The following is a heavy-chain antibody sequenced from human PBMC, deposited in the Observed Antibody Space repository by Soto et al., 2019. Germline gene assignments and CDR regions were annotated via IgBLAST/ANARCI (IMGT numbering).Heavy chain of an antibody. CDR1: GASLSSYY. J-gene: IGHJ4*02. D-gene: IGHD2-15*01. Sequence: SETLSLTCTVSGASLSSYYWNWIRQPPGKGLEWIGNIHRSGSTNYNPSLKSRVTISIDTSQNQFSLKLIFVTAADTDVYYCARKGYCSGGACSSGATLSFDYWGQGALVTVSP. V-gene: IGHV4-59*01. CDR3: ARKGYCSGGACSSGATLSFDY. CDR2: IHRSGST.